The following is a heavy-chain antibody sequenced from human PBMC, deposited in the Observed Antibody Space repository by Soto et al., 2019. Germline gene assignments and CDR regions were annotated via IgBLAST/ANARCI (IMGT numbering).Heavy chain of an antibody. CDR1: GGSISSSSYY. D-gene: IGHD3-16*01. Sequence: SETLSLTCTVSGGSISSSSYYWGWIRQPPGKGLEWIGSIYYSGSTYYNPSLKSRVTISGDTSKNQFSLRLSSLTAADTAVYYCARRLDYYFDYWGQGTLVTVSS. V-gene: IGHV4-39*01. CDR2: IYYSGST. J-gene: IGHJ4*02. CDR3: ARRLDYYFDY.